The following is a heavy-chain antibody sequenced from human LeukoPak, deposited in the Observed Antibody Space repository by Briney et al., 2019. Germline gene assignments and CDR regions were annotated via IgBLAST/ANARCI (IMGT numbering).Heavy chain of an antibody. J-gene: IGHJ3*01. CDR2: IYYNGDT. CDR1: GGSFYTSW. D-gene: IGHD3-10*01. CDR3: ARHSHQIIRGAFDV. Sequence: SETLSLTCTVSGGSFYTSWFSAIRQAPGKGLEWIGYIYYNGDTKYNPSLESRVIISQDTSKDQFSLALIFVNAADTALYNCARHSHQIIRGAFDVWGQGTMVTVSS. V-gene: IGHV4-59*08.